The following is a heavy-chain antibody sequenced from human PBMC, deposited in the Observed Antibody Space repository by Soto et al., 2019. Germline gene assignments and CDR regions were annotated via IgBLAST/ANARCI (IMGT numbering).Heavy chain of an antibody. Sequence: QVQLQQWGAGLLKPSETLSLTCGVYGGSFSDYYWSWIRQPPGKGLEWIGEISHSGSTNYNPSLRSRNTISVDPSKNPFSLKLSSVTAADTAVYYCAIRYSSSSKYFHHWGQGTLVTVSS. CDR1: GGSFSDYY. CDR2: ISHSGST. D-gene: IGHD6-13*01. V-gene: IGHV4-34*01. CDR3: AIRYSSSSKYFHH. J-gene: IGHJ1*01.